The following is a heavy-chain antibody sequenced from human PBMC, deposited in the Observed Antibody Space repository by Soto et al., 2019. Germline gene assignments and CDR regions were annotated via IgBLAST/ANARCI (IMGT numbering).Heavy chain of an antibody. V-gene: IGHV3-7*01. CDR1: GFTFSSYW. CDR3: ARDYSLRTYYFDY. CDR2: IKQDGSEN. Sequence: GGSLRLSCAASGFTFSSYWMSWVRQAPGKGLEWVANIKQDGSENYYVDSVKGRFTISRDNAKNSLYLQINSLRAEDAAVYYCARDYSLRTYYFDYWGQGTLVTVSS. D-gene: IGHD5-18*01. J-gene: IGHJ4*02.